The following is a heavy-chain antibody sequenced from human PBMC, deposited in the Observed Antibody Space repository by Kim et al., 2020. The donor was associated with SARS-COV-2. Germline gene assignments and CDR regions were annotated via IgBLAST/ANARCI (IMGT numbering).Heavy chain of an antibody. CDR3: ASRRYTGTYYYFDY. D-gene: IGHD1-26*01. Sequence: GGSLRLSCAASGFTFSSYWMHWVRQAPGKGLVWVSRINSDGGTTSYADSVKGRFTISRDNAKSTLYLQMNSLRAEDTAVYYCASRRYTGTYYYFDYWGQGTLVTVSP. J-gene: IGHJ4*02. CDR2: INSDGGTT. CDR1: GFTFSSYW. V-gene: IGHV3-74*01.